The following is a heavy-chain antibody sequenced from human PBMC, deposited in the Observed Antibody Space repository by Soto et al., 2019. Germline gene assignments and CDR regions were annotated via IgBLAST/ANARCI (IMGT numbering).Heavy chain of an antibody. CDR1: GFTFSSYW. J-gene: IGHJ4*02. CDR3: ARMGAGAGLHF. D-gene: IGHD6-19*01. CDR2: INSDGSST. V-gene: IGHV3-74*01. Sequence: EVQLVESGGGLVQPGGSLRVSCAASGFTFSSYWMHWVRQAPGKGLVWVSRINSDGSSTSYADSVKGRFTISRDNAKNTLYVEMNSLRAEDTAIYYCARMGAGAGLHFGGQGTLVTASS.